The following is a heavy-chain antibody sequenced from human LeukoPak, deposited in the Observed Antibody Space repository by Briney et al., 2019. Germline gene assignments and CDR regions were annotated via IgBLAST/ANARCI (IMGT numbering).Heavy chain of an antibody. V-gene: IGHV1-18*04. CDR1: GYTFTSYG. J-gene: IGHJ4*02. Sequence: GASVKVSCKASGYTFTSYGISWVRQAPGQGLEWMGWISAYNGNTNYAQNLQDRVFMNTDTSTSTAYMELRRLRSDDTAVYYCARYPLSYSGNWHYYFDYWGQGTLVTVSS. CDR2: ISAYNGNT. CDR3: ARYPLSYSGNWHYYFDY. D-gene: IGHD6-13*01.